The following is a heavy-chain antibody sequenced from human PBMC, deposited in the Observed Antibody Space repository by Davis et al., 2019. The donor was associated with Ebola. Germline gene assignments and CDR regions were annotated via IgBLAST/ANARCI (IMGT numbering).Heavy chain of an antibody. J-gene: IGHJ4*02. V-gene: IGHV1-46*02. CDR2: INPSGGNT. Sequence: ASAQVSCNASGYTFNSYYIHWLRQAPGQGLEWPGIINPSGGNTTYAQKFQGRVTMSRDTSTRTVHMELSRLRSEDTAVYYCARGRGHYEYSGGDYWGQGTLVIVSS. CDR1: GYTFNSYY. CDR3: ARGRGHYEYSGGDY. D-gene: IGHD2-21*01.